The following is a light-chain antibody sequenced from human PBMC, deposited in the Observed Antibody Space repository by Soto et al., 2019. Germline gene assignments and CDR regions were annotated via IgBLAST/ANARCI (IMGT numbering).Light chain of an antibody. CDR1: QGIGSY. CDR2: LAS. Sequence: DVHLTQSPSFLSTSVGDRVTITCRASQGIGSYLAWYQQKPGKAPKFLICLASTLQSGVPSRFSGSGSGTEFYLTISNLQPEDFATYYCQQLNTYPRTFGQGTKVEI. J-gene: IGKJ1*01. V-gene: IGKV1-9*01. CDR3: QQLNTYPRT.